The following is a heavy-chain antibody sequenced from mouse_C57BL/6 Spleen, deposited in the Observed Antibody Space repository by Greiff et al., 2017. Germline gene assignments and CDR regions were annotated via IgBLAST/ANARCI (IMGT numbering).Heavy chain of an antibody. Sequence: VQLKQSGAELVRPGASVKLSCTASGFNIKDDYMHWVKQRPEQGLEWIGWIDPENGDTEYASKFQGKATITADTSSNTAYLQLSSLTSEDTAVYYGTTPYDYDRGEYYYAMDYWGQGTSVTVSS. J-gene: IGHJ4*01. CDR1: GFNIKDDY. CDR3: TTPYDYDRGEYYYAMDY. V-gene: IGHV14-4*01. D-gene: IGHD2-4*01. CDR2: IDPENGDT.